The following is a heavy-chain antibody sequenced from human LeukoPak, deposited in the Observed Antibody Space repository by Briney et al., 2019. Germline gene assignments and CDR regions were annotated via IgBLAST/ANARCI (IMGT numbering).Heavy chain of an antibody. J-gene: IGHJ4*02. CDR2: ISSSSTI. CDR1: GFTFSNYG. Sequence: GGSLRLSCAASGFTFSNYGMTWVRQAPGKGLEWVSYISSSSTIYYADSVKGRFTISRDNSKNTLYLQMNSLRAEDTAVYYCAKDVNFDWLPRTYFDYWGQGTLVTVSS. D-gene: IGHD3-9*01. CDR3: AKDVNFDWLPRTYFDY. V-gene: IGHV3-48*01.